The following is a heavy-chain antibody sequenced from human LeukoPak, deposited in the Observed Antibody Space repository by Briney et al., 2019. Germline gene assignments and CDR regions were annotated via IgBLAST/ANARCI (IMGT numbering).Heavy chain of an antibody. CDR1: GYTFTGYY. V-gene: IGHV1-2*02. CDR2: INPNSGGT. D-gene: IGHD3-16*01. Sequence: ASVKVSCKASGYTFTGYYMHWVRQAPGQGLEWMGWINPNSGGTNYAQKFQGRVTMTRDTSISTAYMELSRLRSDDTAVYYCARAVSENWYVWNYYFDYWGQGTLVTVSS. J-gene: IGHJ4*02. CDR3: ARAVSENWYVWNYYFDY.